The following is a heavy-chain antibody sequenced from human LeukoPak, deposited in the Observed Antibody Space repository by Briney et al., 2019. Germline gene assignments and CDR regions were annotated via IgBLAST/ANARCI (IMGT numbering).Heavy chain of an antibody. CDR1: GFTFSSYW. J-gene: IGHJ4*02. D-gene: IGHD6-19*01. V-gene: IGHV3-74*01. CDR2: INGDGSST. Sequence: GGSLRLSCAASGFTFSSYWMHWVRQAPGKGLVWISRINGDGSSTNYADSVKGRFTISRDNAKNTLYLQMNSLRAEDTAVYYCARGAAGDFDYWGQGTLVTVSS. CDR3: ARGAAGDFDY.